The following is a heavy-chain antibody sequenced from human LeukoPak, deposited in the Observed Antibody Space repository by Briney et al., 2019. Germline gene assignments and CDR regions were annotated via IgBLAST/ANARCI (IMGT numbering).Heavy chain of an antibody. D-gene: IGHD6-13*01. CDR3: AKGSPDRIAAARGFDY. J-gene: IGHJ4*02. CDR2: ISGSGGST. CDR1: GFTFSSYA. Sequence: PGGSLRLSCAASGFTFSSYAMSWVRQAPGKGLEWVSAISGSGGSTYYADSVKGRFTISRDNSKNTLYLQMNSLRAEDTAVYYCAKGSPDRIAAARGFDYWGQGTLVTVSS. V-gene: IGHV3-23*01.